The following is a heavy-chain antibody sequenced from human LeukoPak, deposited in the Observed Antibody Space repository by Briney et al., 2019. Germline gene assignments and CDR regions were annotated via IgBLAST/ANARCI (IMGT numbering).Heavy chain of an antibody. J-gene: IGHJ6*03. CDR3: ARASYSSSWAHYYYYYMDV. CDR2: IYYSGST. CDR1: GGSISSSSYY. D-gene: IGHD6-13*01. V-gene: IGHV4-39*07. Sequence: SETLSLTCTVSGGSISSSSYYWGWIRQPPGKGLEWIGSIYYSGSTYYHPSLKSRVTISVDTSKNQFSLKLSSVTAADTAVYYCARASYSSSWAHYYYYYMDVWGKGTTVTISS.